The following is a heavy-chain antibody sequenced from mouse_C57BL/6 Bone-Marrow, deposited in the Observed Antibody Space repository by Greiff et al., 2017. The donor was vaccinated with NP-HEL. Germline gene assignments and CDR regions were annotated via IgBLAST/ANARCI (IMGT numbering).Heavy chain of an antibody. CDR2: ISNGGGST. CDR1: GFTFSDYY. Sequence: VKLVESGGGLVQPGGSLKLSCAASGFTFSDYYMYWVRQTPEKRLEWVAYISNGGGSTYYPDTVKGRFTISRDNAKNTLYLQMSRLKSEDTAMYYCARPPYYDYDEGFAYWGQGTLVTVSA. V-gene: IGHV5-12*01. D-gene: IGHD2-4*01. J-gene: IGHJ3*01. CDR3: ARPPYYDYDEGFAY.